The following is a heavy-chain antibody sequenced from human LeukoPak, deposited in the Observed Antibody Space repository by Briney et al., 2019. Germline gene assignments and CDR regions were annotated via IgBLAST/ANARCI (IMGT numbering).Heavy chain of an antibody. CDR3: ARVRWQLVFDY. V-gene: IGHV4-39*07. J-gene: IGHJ4*02. Sequence: SETLSLTCTVSGGSISSSSYYWGWIRQPPGKGLEWIGSIYYSGSTYYNPSLKSRVTISVDTSKNQFSLKLSSVTAADTAVYYCARVRWQLVFDYWGQGTLVSVSS. D-gene: IGHD5-24*01. CDR2: IYYSGST. CDR1: GGSISSSSYY.